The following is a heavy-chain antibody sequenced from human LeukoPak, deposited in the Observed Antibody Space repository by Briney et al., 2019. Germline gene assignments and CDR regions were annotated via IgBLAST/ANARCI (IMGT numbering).Heavy chain of an antibody. CDR2: ISYDGSNK. V-gene: IGHV3-30*18. CDR1: GFTFSSYG. J-gene: IGHJ4*02. D-gene: IGHD6-13*01. CDR3: AQDRGSSSSWIDY. Sequence: GGSLRLSCAASGFTFSSYGMHWVRQAPGKGLEWVAVISYDGSNKYCADSVKGRFTISRDNSKSTLYLQMNSLRPEDTAVYYCAQDRGSSSSWIDYWGQGTLVTVSS.